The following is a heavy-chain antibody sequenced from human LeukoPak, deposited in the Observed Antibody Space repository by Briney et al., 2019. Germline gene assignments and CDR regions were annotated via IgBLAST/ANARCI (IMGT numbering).Heavy chain of an antibody. Sequence: PSETLSLTCTVSGGSISSYYWSWIRQPPGKGLEWIGYIYYSGSTNYNPSLKSRVTISVDTSKNQFSLKLSSVTAADTAVYYCARDLRWPTGYYCYYYMDVWGKGTTVTVSS. CDR3: ARDLRWPTGYYCYYYMDV. V-gene: IGHV4-59*01. D-gene: IGHD4-23*01. J-gene: IGHJ6*03. CDR1: GGSISSYY. CDR2: IYYSGST.